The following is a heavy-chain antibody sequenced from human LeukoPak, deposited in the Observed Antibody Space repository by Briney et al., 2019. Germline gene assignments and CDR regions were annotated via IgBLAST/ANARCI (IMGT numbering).Heavy chain of an antibody. Sequence: PGGSLRLSCAASGFTFSDYYMSWIRQAPGKGLGWVSYISSSSSYTNYADSVKGRFTISRDNAKNSLYLQMNSLRAEDTAVYYCARDFEPGGGVDYWGQGTLVTVSS. CDR1: GFTFSDYY. V-gene: IGHV3-11*06. CDR2: ISSSSSYT. D-gene: IGHD3-16*01. J-gene: IGHJ4*02. CDR3: ARDFEPGGGVDY.